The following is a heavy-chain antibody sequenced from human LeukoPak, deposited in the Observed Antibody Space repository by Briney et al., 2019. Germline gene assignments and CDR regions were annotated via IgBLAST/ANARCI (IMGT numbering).Heavy chain of an antibody. CDR3: ARDRPRSDSYYVFDY. V-gene: IGHV3-48*03. Sequence: PGGSLRLSCEASGYSFSNHEMNWVRQAPGKGLEWLSYINSGGTTKYYADSVKGRFTISRDNAKNSLYLQVNSLTADDTAVYYCARDRPRSDSYYVFDYWGQGNLVIVSS. J-gene: IGHJ4*02. CDR1: GYSFSNHE. D-gene: IGHD3-10*01. CDR2: INSGGTTK.